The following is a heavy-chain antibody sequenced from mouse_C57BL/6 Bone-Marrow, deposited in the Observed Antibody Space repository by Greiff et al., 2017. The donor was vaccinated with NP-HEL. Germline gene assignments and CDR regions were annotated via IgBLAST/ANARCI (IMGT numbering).Heavy chain of an antibody. CDR1: DSEVFPIAY. CDR3: ARGYYSNSFFDY. CDR2: ILPSIGRT. V-gene: IGHV15-2*01. Sequence: VQLQQSGSELRSPGSSVKLSCKDFDSEVFPIAYMCWVRQKPGHGFEWIGGILPSIGRTIYGEKFEDKATLDADTLSNTAYLELNSLTSEDSAIYYCARGYYSNSFFDYWGQGTTLTVSS. D-gene: IGHD2-5*01. J-gene: IGHJ2*01.